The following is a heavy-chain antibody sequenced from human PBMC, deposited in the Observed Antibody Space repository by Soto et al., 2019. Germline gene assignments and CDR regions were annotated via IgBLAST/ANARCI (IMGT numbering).Heavy chain of an antibody. CDR3: ARNLVTSYYYGSGRYYYYGMDV. V-gene: IGHV1-69*06. CDR2: IIPIFGTA. D-gene: IGHD3-10*01. J-gene: IGHJ6*02. Sequence: QVQLVQSGAEVMKPGSSVKVSCKASGGTFSSYAISWVRQAPGQGLEWMGGIIPIFGTANYAQKFQGRVTITADKSTSTAYMELSSLRSEDTAVYYCARNLVTSYYYGSGRYYYYGMDVWGQGTTVTVSS. CDR1: GGTFSSYA.